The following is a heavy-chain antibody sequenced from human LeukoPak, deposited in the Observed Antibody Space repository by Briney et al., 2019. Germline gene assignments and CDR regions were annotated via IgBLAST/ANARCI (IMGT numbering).Heavy chain of an antibody. D-gene: IGHD2-15*01. CDR1: GYTFTGDY. CDR3: ARPVLGDGTVAAQFEH. V-gene: IGHV1-2*02. Sequence: ASVKVSCKASGYTFTGDYMYWVRQAPGQGLEWMGWNNPNSGGTKYAQKFQGRVTMTRDTSISTAYMELSRLRSDDTAVYYCARPVLGDGTVAAQFEHWGQGTLVTVSS. J-gene: IGHJ4*02. CDR2: NNPNSGGT.